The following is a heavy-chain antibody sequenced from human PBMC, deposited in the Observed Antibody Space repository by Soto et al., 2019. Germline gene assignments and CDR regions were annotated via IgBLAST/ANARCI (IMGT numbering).Heavy chain of an antibody. CDR2: IFYSGST. J-gene: IGHJ5*02. D-gene: IGHD3-3*01. CDR1: GGSISTSRSY. CDR3: ARDQEGGPKSVFWSGYYTSPVGWFDP. Sequence: SETLSLTCSVSGGSISTSRSYWAWIRQPPGKGLEWLANIFYSGSTNYNPSLKSRVTVSVDTSKNQFSLKLNSVTAADTAVYYCARDQEGGPKSVFWSGYYTSPVGWFDPWGQGTLVTVSS. V-gene: IGHV4-39*07.